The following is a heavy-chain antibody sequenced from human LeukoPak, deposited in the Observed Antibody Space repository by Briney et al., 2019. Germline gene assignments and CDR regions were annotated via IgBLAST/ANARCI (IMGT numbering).Heavy chain of an antibody. D-gene: IGHD5-18*01. V-gene: IGHV4-34*01. CDR3: ARLAQSWRYSDGYGFDY. Sequence: SETLSLTCAVYGGSFSGYYWSWIRQPPGKGLEWIGEINHSGSTNYNPSLKSRVTISVDTSKNQFSLKLSSVTAADTAVYYCARLAQSWRYSDGYGFDYWGQGTLVTVSS. J-gene: IGHJ4*02. CDR2: INHSGST. CDR1: GGSFSGYY.